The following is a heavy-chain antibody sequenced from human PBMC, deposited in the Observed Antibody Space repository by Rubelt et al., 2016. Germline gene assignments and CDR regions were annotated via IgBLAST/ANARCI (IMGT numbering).Heavy chain of an antibody. J-gene: IGHJ4*02. V-gene: IGHV3-15*01. CDR1: GFTFGNAW. Sequence: EVQLVESGGGLVKPGGSLRLSCAASGFTFGNAWMSWVRQAPGKGLEWVGRIKSKTDGGTTDYAAPVKGRFTISRDDSKNTLYLQLSSLKTEDTAVYYCTTDHPDRLYSYAYPPFDYWGQGTLVTVSS. D-gene: IGHD5-18*01. CDR2: IKSKTDGGTT. CDR3: TTDHPDRLYSYAYPPFDY.